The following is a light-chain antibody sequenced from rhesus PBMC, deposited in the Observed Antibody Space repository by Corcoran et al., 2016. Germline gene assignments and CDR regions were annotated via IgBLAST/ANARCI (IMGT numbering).Light chain of an antibody. CDR1: QSVRSR. CDR2: DAS. CDR3: QQESNWSLS. J-gene: IGKJ4*01. Sequence: EIVMTQSPATLSLSPGERATLSCRASQSVRSRLAWYQQKPGQAPRLLIYDASTRVPGIPVRFSGSGSGTDFTLTISSLGPDNVAVYFCQQESNWSLSFGGGTKVELK. V-gene: IGKV3-17*02.